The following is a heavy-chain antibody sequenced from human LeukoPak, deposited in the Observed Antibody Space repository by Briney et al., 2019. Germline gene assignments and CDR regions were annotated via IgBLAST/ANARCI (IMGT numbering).Heavy chain of an antibody. J-gene: IGHJ1*01. D-gene: IGHD2-15*01. Sequence: GGSLRLSCAASAFTFNNYDMHWVRPATRKGLEWVAAIGTEGDTSYPDSVKGRFTSSRENGKNSLFLQMDSLRAGDSAVYYCARSFHCSGGRCYLDFLLWGQGTLVTVSS. CDR2: IGTEGDT. CDR1: AFTFNNYD. V-gene: IGHV3-13*01. CDR3: ARSFHCSGGRCYLDFLL.